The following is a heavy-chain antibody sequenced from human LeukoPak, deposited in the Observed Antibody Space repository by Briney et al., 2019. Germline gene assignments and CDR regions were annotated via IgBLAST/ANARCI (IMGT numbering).Heavy chain of an antibody. J-gene: IGHJ4*02. V-gene: IGHV3-21*01. CDR2: ISTSSSYI. Sequence: PGGSLRLSCAASGFTFSTYSMNWVRQAPGKGLEWVSSISTSSSYIKYADSVKGRFTISRDNARNSLSLQMNSLTAEDTAVHYCASPGSISTGGPIWGQGSLVTVSS. D-gene: IGHD3-9*01. CDR3: ASPGSISTGGPI. CDR1: GFTFSTYS.